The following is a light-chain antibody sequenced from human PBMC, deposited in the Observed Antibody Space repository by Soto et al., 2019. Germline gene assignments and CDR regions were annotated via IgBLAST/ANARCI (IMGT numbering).Light chain of an antibody. CDR3: QQSNSTLLT. Sequence: IQMTQSPSSLSASVRARVTITCRASQSISSYLNWYQQKPGKAPRLLIYAASSLQSGVPSRFSGSGSGTDFTLTISSLQPEDFATYYCQQSNSTLLTFGQGTRLEIK. J-gene: IGKJ5*01. V-gene: IGKV1-39*01. CDR1: QSISSY. CDR2: AAS.